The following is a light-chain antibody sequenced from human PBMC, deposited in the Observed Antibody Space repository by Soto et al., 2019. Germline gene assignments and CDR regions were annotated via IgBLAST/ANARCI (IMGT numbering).Light chain of an antibody. Sequence: EVVMTQSPATLSVSPGKRTTLSCRARQSVSSNLVWYQQKPGQAPRLLIYGASTRATGIPARFSGSGSGTELTLTISSLQSEDFAVYYCQHYNNWPPYTFGQGTKLDIK. CDR1: QSVSSN. CDR2: GAS. J-gene: IGKJ2*01. CDR3: QHYNNWPPYT. V-gene: IGKV3-15*01.